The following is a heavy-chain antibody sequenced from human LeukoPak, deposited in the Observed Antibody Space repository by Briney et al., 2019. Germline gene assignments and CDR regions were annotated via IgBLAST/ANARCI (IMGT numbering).Heavy chain of an antibody. J-gene: IGHJ2*01. Sequence: ASVKVSCKASGYTFTGYYMHWVRQAPGQGLEWMGWINSNSGDTNYAQKFQGRVTMTRDTSISTAYMELSRLRSDDTAVDYCAREPHYDLLTGYALGYLDLWGRGTLLTVSS. CDR2: INSNSGDT. CDR1: GYTFTGYY. V-gene: IGHV1-2*02. D-gene: IGHD3-9*01. CDR3: AREPHYDLLTGYALGYLDL.